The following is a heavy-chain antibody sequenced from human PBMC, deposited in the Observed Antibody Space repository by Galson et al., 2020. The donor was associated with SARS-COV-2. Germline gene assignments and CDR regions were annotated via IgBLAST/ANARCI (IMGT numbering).Heavy chain of an antibody. CDR1: GYTLTELS. V-gene: IGHV1-24*01. CDR2: FDPKDGET. D-gene: IGHD4-4*01. CDR3: ATAPTVTTPNWFDP. J-gene: IGHJ5*02. Sequence: ASVKVSCKVSGYTLTELSMHWVRQAPGKGLEWMGGFDPKDGETIYAQKFQGRVTMTEDTSTDTAYMELSSLRSEDTAVYYCATAPTVTTPNWFDPWGQGTLVTVSS.